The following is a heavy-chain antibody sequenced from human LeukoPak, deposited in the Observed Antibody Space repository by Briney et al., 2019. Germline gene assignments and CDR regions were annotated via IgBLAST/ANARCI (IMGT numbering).Heavy chain of an antibody. Sequence: GGSLRLSCSASGFTFSYCSMNWVRQAPGKGLEWVSSISSRSSYIYYEDSLKGRFTISRDNAKNSLYLQMTGLRVEDTAMYFCARDLGDIVLEPPSIHFDLWGRGTLVTVSS. V-gene: IGHV3-21*01. J-gene: IGHJ2*01. D-gene: IGHD2-2*01. CDR3: ARDLGDIVLEPPSIHFDL. CDR1: GFTFSYCS. CDR2: ISSRSSYI.